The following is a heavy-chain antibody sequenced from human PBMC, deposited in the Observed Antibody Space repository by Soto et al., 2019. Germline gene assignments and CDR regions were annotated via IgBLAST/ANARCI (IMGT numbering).Heavy chain of an antibody. CDR3: VRDRLNLYRAGTFFDY. J-gene: IGHJ4*02. D-gene: IGHD6-19*01. CDR2: ISYDGSNK. Sequence: GGSLRLSCAASGFTFSSYAMHWVRQAPGKGLEWVVVISYDGSNKYYADSVKGRFTISRDNSKNTLYLQMNSLRAEDTAVYYCVRDRLNLYRAGTFFDYWGQGTLVTVSS. CDR1: GFTFSSYA. V-gene: IGHV3-30-3*01.